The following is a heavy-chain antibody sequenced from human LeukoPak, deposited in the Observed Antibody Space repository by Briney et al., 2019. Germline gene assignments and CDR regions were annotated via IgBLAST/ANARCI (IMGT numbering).Heavy chain of an antibody. CDR3: ARQGYDILTGYIDAFDI. Sequence: SETLSLTCTVSGGSISSYYWSWIRQPPGKGLEWIGYISYSGSTNYNPSLKSRFTISIDTSKNQFSLKLRSVTAADTAIYYCARQGYDILTGYIDAFDIWGQGTMVTVSS. D-gene: IGHD3-9*01. CDR2: ISYSGST. CDR1: GGSISSYY. J-gene: IGHJ3*02. V-gene: IGHV4-59*08.